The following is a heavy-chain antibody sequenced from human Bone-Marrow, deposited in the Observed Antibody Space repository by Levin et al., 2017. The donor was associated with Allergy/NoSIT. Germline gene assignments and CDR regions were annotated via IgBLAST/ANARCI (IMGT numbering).Heavy chain of an antibody. CDR1: GFTFSSYA. Sequence: GGSLRLSCAASGFTFSSYAMHWVRQAPGKGLEWVAVISYDGSNKYYADSVKGRFTISRDNSKNTLYLQMNSLRAEDTAVYYCARAAPHYYDSSGPYGDYWGQGTVVTVSS. D-gene: IGHD3-22*01. CDR2: ISYDGSNK. V-gene: IGHV3-30-3*01. CDR3: ARAAPHYYDSSGPYGDY. J-gene: IGHJ4*02.